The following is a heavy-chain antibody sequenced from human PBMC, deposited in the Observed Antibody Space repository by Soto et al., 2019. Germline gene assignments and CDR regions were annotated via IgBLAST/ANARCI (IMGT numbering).Heavy chain of an antibody. D-gene: IGHD6-13*01. J-gene: IGHJ4*02. V-gene: IGHV3-23*01. CDR3: AKGLLNGRWYAAD. CDR2: ITTNGHT. CDR1: GFTFSNCV. Sequence: EVHLLESGGVLVQPGGSLRLSCETSGFTFSNCVMTWLRQPPGQRLEWVSVITTNGHTDYADSVKGRFTISRDNSKNTVDLRLNSLRAEDTAVYSCAKGLLNGRWYAADWGQGTLVTVSS.